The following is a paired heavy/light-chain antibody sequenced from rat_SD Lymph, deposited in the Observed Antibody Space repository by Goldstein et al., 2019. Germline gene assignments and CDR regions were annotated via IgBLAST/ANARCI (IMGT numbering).Heavy chain of an antibody. D-gene: IGHD1-9*01. J-gene: IGHJ4*01. CDR1: GYTFTNYA. CDR3: ARGEYYGYTYGRVMDA. CDR2: IIPLIDTT. V-gene: IGHV1-49*01. Sequence: EVKLQQSGDELVRPGASVKISCKASGYTFTNYAMYWVKQSPGQGLEWIGTIIPLIDTTSYNQKFKGKATLTADKSSNTAYMELSRLTSEDSAVYYCARGEYYGYTYGRVMDAWGQGASVTVSS.
Light chain of an antibody. CDR3: QQWSSTPQ. Sequence: EIVLTQSPTTIAASPGEKVTITCRASSSVSYMYWYQQKPGASPKPWIYDTSKLASGVPNRFSGSGSGTSYSLTINTMETEDAATYYCQQWSSTPQFGSGTKLEIK. CDR1: SSVSY. CDR2: DTS. J-gene: IGKJ4*01. V-gene: IGKV4S7*01.